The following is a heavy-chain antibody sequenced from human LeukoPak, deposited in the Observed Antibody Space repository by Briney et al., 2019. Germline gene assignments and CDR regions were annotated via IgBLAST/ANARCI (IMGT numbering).Heavy chain of an antibody. CDR2: ISSSGSYI. CDR3: ARGAYSYGFFDY. D-gene: IGHD5-18*01. CDR1: SFTFSSYN. J-gene: IGHJ4*02. V-gene: IGHV3-21*01. Sequence: GGSLRLSCAASSFTFSSYNMNWVRQAPGKGLEWVSSISSSGSYIYYRDSVKGRFTISRDNAENSLYLEMNSLRAEDTAVYYCARGAYSYGFFDYWGQGTLVTVSS.